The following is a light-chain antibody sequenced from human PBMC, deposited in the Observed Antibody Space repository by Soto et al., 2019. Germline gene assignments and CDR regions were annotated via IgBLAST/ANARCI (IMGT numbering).Light chain of an antibody. CDR3: AGWDRTLNGPL. Sequence: QSVLTQPPSASGTPGQRVTISCSGSRYDIGRFSVNWYQQVPGTAPKLLIYNDNQRPSGVPERFSASKSGTSTSLAISGLQSDDAADYFCAGWDRTLNGPLFGGGTKLTVL. CDR2: NDN. CDR1: RYDIGRFS. V-gene: IGLV1-44*01. J-gene: IGLJ3*02.